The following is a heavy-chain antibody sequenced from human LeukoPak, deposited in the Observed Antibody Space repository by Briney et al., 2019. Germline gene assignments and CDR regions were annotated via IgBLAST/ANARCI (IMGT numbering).Heavy chain of an antibody. J-gene: IGHJ4*02. D-gene: IGHD3-10*01. CDR2: ISDGGST. CDR3: ARGVFN. CDR1: GFTISSNY. V-gene: IGHV3-53*01. Sequence: GGSLRLSCAASGFTISSNYMNWVRQAPGKGLDWVSVISDGGSTYYADSVRGRFTISRDNSKNPLFLQMNSLRVEDTAVYYCARGVFNWGQGTLVTVSS.